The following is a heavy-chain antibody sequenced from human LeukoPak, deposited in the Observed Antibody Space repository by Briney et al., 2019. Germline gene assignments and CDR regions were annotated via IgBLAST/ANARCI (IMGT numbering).Heavy chain of an antibody. D-gene: IGHD6-13*01. V-gene: IGHV4-39*07. CDR3: AVRSSWLYYYYYMDV. J-gene: IGHJ6*03. CDR1: GGSISSSSYY. CDR2: IYYSGST. Sequence: SETLSLTCTVSGGSISSSSYYWAWIRQPPGKGLEWIGSIYYSGSTNYNPSLKIRVTISVDTSKNQFSLKLSSVTAADTAVYYCAVRSSWLYYYYYMDVWGKGTTVTISS.